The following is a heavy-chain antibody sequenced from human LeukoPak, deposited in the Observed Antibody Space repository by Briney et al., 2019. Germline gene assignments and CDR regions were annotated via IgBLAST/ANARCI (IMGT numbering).Heavy chain of an antibody. V-gene: IGHV4-4*07. J-gene: IGHJ4*02. CDR3: ARGIRGLHSSGHWGSFDY. D-gene: IGHD3-22*01. CDR2: IYTSGST. CDR1: GGSISSYY. Sequence: SETLSLTCTVSGGSISSYYWSWIRQPAGKGLEWIGRIYTSGSTNYNPSLKSRVTMSVDTSKNQFSLKLSSVTAADTAVYYCARGIRGLHSSGHWGSFDYWGQGTLVTVSS.